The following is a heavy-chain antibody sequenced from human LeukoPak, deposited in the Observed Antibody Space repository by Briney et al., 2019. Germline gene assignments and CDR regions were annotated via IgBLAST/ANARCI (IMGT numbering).Heavy chain of an antibody. CDR1: GFTFSSYS. V-gene: IGHV3-48*02. CDR3: ARPYYYGSGSYPDAFDI. J-gene: IGHJ3*02. D-gene: IGHD3-10*01. CDR2: ISSSSSTI. Sequence: GGSLRLSCAASGFTFSSYSMNWVRQAPGKGLEWVSYISSSSSTIYYADSVQGRFTISRENAKNSLYLQMNSLRDEDTAVYYCARPYYYGSGSYPDAFDIWGQGTMVTVSS.